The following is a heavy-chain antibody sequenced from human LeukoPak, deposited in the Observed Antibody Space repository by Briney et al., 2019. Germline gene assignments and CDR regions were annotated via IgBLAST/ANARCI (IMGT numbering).Heavy chain of an antibody. J-gene: IGHJ4*02. Sequence: GGSLRLSCAASGFTFSSYWMSWVRQAPGKGLEWVADIKQDGSEIYYVDSVKGRFTISRDNAKNSLYLQMNSLRAEDTAVYYCARDREIGYCDGNNCYDVGYWGQGTLVTVSP. CDR1: GFTFSSYW. V-gene: IGHV3-7*01. CDR2: IKQDGSEI. D-gene: IGHD2-2*01. CDR3: ARDREIGYCDGNNCYDVGY.